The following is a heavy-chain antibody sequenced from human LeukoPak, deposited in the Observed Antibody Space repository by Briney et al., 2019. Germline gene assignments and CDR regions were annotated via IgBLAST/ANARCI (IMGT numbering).Heavy chain of an antibody. CDR2: IIPIFGTA. Sequence: PGGSLRLSCAASGFTFSSYAISWVRQAPGQGLEWMGGIIPIFGTANYAQKFQGRVTITTDESTSTAYMELSSLRSEDTAVYYCARGVLGGGYYTTVYYYYMDVWGKGTTVTVSS. V-gene: IGHV1-69*05. D-gene: IGHD3-3*01. CDR1: GFTFSSYA. CDR3: ARGVLGGGYYTTVYYYYMDV. J-gene: IGHJ6*03.